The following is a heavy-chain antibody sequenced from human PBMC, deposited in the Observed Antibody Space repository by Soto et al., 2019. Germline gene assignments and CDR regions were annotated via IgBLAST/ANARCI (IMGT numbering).Heavy chain of an antibody. Sequence: QVQLQEWGPGLVKPSGTLSLTCAVSGGSISSSNWWTWVHQPPGKGLEWIGEIYHSGSTNYNPSLNIRXXIXVXXSKNQFSLKVTSVTGADTAVYYCAILLRSTYGMDVWGQGTTVTVSS. CDR2: IYHSGST. J-gene: IGHJ6*02. CDR3: AILLRSTYGMDV. CDR1: GGSISSSNW. V-gene: IGHV4-4*02. D-gene: IGHD3-3*01.